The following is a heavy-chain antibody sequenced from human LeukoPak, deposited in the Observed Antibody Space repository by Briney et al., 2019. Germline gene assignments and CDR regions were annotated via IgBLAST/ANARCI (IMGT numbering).Heavy chain of an antibody. D-gene: IGHD5-12*01. J-gene: IGHJ4*01. CDR3: VSAPRYSAYVPFDY. V-gene: IGHV1-24*01. Sequence: ASVKVSCEISGFTFSEFSIHWVRQAPGKGLEWMGGFHTEDGATIYAQKFQGRVTMTEDTSTNAAYMELSSLTSEDTALYYCVSAPRYSAYVPFDYWGQGTLVTVSS. CDR2: FHTEDGAT. CDR1: GFTFSEFS.